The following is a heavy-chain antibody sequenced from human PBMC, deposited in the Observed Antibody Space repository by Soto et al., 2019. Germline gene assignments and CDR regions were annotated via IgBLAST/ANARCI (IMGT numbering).Heavy chain of an antibody. CDR3: ARASYCTTTTCLEDV. CDR2: ISGSGAGTA. CDR1: GFSFSTYA. J-gene: IGHJ6*02. V-gene: IGHV3-23*01. Sequence: PGGSLRLSCAASGFSFSTYAMSWVRQAPGKGLQWVSSISGSGAGTAYYADSVNGRFTISRDNEKMTVYLQMNSLRAEDTALYYCARASYCTTTTCLEDVWGQGTTVTVSS. D-gene: IGHD2-8*01.